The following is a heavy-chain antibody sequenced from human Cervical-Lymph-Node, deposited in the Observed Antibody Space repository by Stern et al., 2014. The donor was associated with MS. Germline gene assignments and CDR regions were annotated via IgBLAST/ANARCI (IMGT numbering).Heavy chain of an antibody. D-gene: IGHD2-2*01. CDR2: IWNDGTNK. Sequence: VQLVESGGGVVHPGRSLKLSCEASGFTFSSHAMHWVRQRPGKGLEWVAGIWNDGTNKYYADSVQGRFRVSRDNSKNSLYLQMGRLRAEDTAVYYCARGLPYCTSTSCYGWDYFDYWGQGALVTVSS. V-gene: IGHV3-33*01. CDR3: ARGLPYCTSTSCYGWDYFDY. J-gene: IGHJ4*02. CDR1: GFTFSSHA.